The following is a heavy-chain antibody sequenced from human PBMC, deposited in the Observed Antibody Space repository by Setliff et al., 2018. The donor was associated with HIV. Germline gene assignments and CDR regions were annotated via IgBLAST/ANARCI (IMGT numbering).Heavy chain of an antibody. V-gene: IGHV4-34*01. CDR3: ARGRSCSSSSCYLVYYYYYGMDV. D-gene: IGHD2-2*01. CDR2: IIHTGST. CDR1: GGSFSGYY. Sequence: PSETLSLTCAVYGGSFSGYYWSWICQPPGKGLEWIGEIIHTGSTNYNPSLKSRVTISVDTSKNQFSLRLSSVTAADTAVYYCARGRSCSSSSCYLVYYYYYGMDVWGHGSTVTVSS. J-gene: IGHJ6*02.